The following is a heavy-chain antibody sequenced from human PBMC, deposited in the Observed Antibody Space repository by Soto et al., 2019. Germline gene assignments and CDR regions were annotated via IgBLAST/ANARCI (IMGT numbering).Heavy chain of an antibody. V-gene: IGHV4-39*01. CDR2: IYYSGST. CDR3: ARLKGDGSGYCFDY. D-gene: IGHD3-10*01. CDR1: GGSISSSSYY. Sequence: SSETLSLTCTVSGGSISSSSYYWGWIRQPPGKGLEWIGSIYYSGSTYYNPSLKSRVTISVDTSKNQFSLKLSSVTAADTAVYYCARLKGDGSGYCFDYWGQGTLVTVSS. J-gene: IGHJ4*02.